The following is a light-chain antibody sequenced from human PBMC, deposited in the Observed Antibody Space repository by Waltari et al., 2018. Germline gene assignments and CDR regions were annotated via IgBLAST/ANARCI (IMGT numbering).Light chain of an antibody. CDR3: ATWDDSLGGPV. CDR1: TPTLGRNH. J-gene: IGLJ3*02. CDR2: SND. Sequence: QSVLTQPPSASGTPGQRVTISCSGGTPTLGRNHVPWYQHLPGTAPKLLIHSNDERPSGVPDRFSGSKSGTSASLAISGLQSEDEVDYFCATWDDSLGGPVFGGGTKLTVL. V-gene: IGLV1-44*01.